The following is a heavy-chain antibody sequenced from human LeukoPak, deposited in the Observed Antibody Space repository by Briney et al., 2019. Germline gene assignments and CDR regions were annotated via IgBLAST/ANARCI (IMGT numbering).Heavy chain of an antibody. CDR1: GGSVSSYY. J-gene: IGHJ4*02. CDR3: ARGGHYGPGDFDY. CDR2: IYYSGST. V-gene: IGHV4-4*07. D-gene: IGHD3-3*01. Sequence: SETLSLTCTVSGGSVSSYYWSWIRQPAGKGLEWIGSIYYSGSTYYNPSLKSRVTISVDTSKNQFSLKLSSVTAADTAVYYCARGGHYGPGDFDYWGQGTLVTVSS.